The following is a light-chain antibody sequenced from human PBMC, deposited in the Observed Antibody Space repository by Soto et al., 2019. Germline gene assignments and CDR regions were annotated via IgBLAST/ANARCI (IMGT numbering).Light chain of an antibody. CDR3: QQYGSSPPRIT. Sequence: EIVMTQSPATLSVSPGERATLSCRASQSVSNNYLAWYQQKPGQAPRLLIYGASNRATGIPDRFSGSGSGTDFTLTISRLEPEDFAVYYCQQYGSSPPRITFGQGTRLEIK. V-gene: IGKV3-20*01. CDR1: QSVSNNY. J-gene: IGKJ5*01. CDR2: GAS.